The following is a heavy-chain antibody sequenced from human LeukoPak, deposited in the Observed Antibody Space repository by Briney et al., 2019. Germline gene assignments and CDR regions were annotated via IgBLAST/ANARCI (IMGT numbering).Heavy chain of an antibody. J-gene: IGHJ6*02. V-gene: IGHV4-34*01. CDR1: GESFSGYY. CDR2: INHSGST. Sequence: PSETLSLTCAVYGESFSGYYWSWIRQPPGKGLEWIGEINHSGSTNYNPSLKSRVTISVDTSKNQFSLKLSSVTAADTAVYYCARRTNYYYYGMDVWGQGTTVTVSS. D-gene: IGHD1-14*01. CDR3: ARRTNYYYYGMDV.